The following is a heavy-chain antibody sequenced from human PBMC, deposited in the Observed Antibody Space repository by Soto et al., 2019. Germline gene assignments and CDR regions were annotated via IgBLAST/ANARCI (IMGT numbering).Heavy chain of an antibody. J-gene: IGHJ4*02. Sequence: ASVKVSCKTSGYTFTSYAMHWVRQAPGQRLEWMGWINTGNGNTKYSQKFQGRVTITRDTSASTAYMELSSLISEDTAVYYCATVGYDILTGYPSGRLDYWGQGTLVTVS. CDR2: INTGNGNT. CDR3: ATVGYDILTGYPSGRLDY. CDR1: GYTFTSYA. D-gene: IGHD3-9*01. V-gene: IGHV1-3*04.